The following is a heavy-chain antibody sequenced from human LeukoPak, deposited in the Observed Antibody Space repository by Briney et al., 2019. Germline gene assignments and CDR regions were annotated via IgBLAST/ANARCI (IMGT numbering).Heavy chain of an antibody. CDR1: GGTFSSYA. D-gene: IGHD2-2*01. J-gene: IGHJ4*02. CDR3: ARHVPAAQIDY. CDR2: IIPIFGTA. Sequence: SVKLSCKASGGTFSSYAISWVRQAPGQGLEWMGGIIPIFGTANYAQKLQGRVTITTDESTSTAYMELSSLRSEDTAVYYCARHVPAAQIDYWGQGTLVTVSS. V-gene: IGHV1-69*05.